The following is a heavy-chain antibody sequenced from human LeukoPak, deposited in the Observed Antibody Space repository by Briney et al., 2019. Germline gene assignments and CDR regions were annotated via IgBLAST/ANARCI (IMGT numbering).Heavy chain of an antibody. D-gene: IGHD5-18*01. CDR2: INHSGST. CDR1: GGSLSGYY. V-gene: IGHV4-34*01. CDR3: ARAGRFGAMAYPRTYYYGMDV. Sequence: PSETLSLTCAVYGGSLSGYYWSWIRQPPGKGLEWIGEINHSGSTNYNPSLKSRVTISVDTSKNQFSLKLSSVTAADTAVYYCARAGRFGAMAYPRTYYYGMDVWGQGTTVTVSS. J-gene: IGHJ6*02.